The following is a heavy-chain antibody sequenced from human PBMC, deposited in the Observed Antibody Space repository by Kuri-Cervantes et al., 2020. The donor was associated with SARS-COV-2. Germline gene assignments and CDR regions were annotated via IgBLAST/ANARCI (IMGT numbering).Heavy chain of an antibody. Sequence: GESLKISCAASGFTFSSYSMNWVRQAPGRGLEWVSYISSSSSTIYYADSVKGRFTISRDNSKNTLYLQMNSLRAEDTAVYYCARSIIAVAGFGGRDYWGQGTLVTDSS. CDR3: ARSIIAVAGFGGRDY. J-gene: IGHJ4*02. CDR1: GFTFSSYS. V-gene: IGHV3-48*01. D-gene: IGHD6-19*01. CDR2: ISSSSSTI.